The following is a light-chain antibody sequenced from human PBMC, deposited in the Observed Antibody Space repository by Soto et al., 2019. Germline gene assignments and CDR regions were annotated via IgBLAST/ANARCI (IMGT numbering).Light chain of an antibody. V-gene: IGLV1-51*02. Sequence: QSVLTQPPSVSAAPGQKVTISCSGSSSNIGNNYVSWYQQLPGTAPKLLIYENNKRPSGIPDRFSGSKSGTSATLGITGLQTGDEADYYCGTWDSSLSAWVFGGGTKPPS. CDR1: SSNIGNNY. J-gene: IGLJ3*02. CDR2: ENN. CDR3: GTWDSSLSAWV.